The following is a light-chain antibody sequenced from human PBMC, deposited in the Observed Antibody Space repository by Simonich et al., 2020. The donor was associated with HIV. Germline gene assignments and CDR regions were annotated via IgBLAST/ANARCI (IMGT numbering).Light chain of an antibody. J-gene: IGKJ3*01. Sequence: EIVLTQSPATLSLSPGKRATISCRAGQSVSTYLAWYQQKPGLAPRLLIYDASSRATGIPDRFSGSGSGTDFTLTISRLEPEDFAVYYCQQSPGTFGPGTKVDIK. CDR1: QSVSTY. CDR3: QQSPGT. CDR2: DAS. V-gene: IGKV3D-20*01.